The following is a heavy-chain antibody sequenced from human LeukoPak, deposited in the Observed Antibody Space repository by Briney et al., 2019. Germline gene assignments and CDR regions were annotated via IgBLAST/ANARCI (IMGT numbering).Heavy chain of an antibody. CDR1: NYSISSGYY. CDR3: AAGFEVSYEIFNAFAL. Sequence: SETLSLTCTVSNYSISSGYYWGWVRQSPGKGLEWIGSVYYSGTTYDNPSLRSRVTITVDTSKNQFSLKLSSVTAADTAVYYCAAGFEVSYEIFNAFALWGQGTLVTVSS. V-gene: IGHV4-38-2*02. D-gene: IGHD2/OR15-2a*01. CDR2: VYYSGTT. J-gene: IGHJ3*01.